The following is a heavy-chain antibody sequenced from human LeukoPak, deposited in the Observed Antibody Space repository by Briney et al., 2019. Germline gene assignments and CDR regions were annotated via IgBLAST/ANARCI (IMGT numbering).Heavy chain of an antibody. D-gene: IGHD3-22*01. V-gene: IGHV3-33*01. CDR3: ARDLNLYDSSGYYPR. Sequence: GGSLRLSCAASGFTFSRYGMHWVRQAPGKGLGWVAVIWYDGSIEYYADSVKGRFTIFKDNSKNTLYLQMNSLRDEDTAVYYCARDLNLYDSSGYYPRWGQGTLVTVSS. CDR1: GFTFSRYG. J-gene: IGHJ4*02. CDR2: IWYDGSIE.